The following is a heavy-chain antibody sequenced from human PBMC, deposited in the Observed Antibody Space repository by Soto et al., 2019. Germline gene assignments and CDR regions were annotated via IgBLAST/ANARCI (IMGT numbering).Heavy chain of an antibody. CDR2: IIPLSETT. V-gene: IGHV1-69*01. J-gene: IGHJ6*02. D-gene: IGHD2-2*01. CDR3: ARSQGSSTSLEIYYYYDYGMDV. CDR1: GGTFSSYA. Sequence: QVQLVQSGAEVKKPGSSVKVSCKASGGTFSSYAISWVRQAPGQGLEWMGGIIPLSETTNYAQKFQGRVTITADESKSTAYMELSSLRSEDTAVYYCARSQGSSTSLEIYYYYDYGMDVWGQGNTVTVSS.